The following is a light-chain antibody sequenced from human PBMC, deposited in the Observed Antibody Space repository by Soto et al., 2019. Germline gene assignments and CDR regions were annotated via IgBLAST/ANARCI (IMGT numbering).Light chain of an antibody. CDR3: SSYSNSRTLV. CDR2: DVS. Sequence: QPASVSGSPGQSITISCTGTSSDVGAYHYVSWYQRHPGKAPKLMIYDVSNRPSGVSNRFSGSKSGNTASLTISGRQAEDEADYYCSSYSNSRTLVFGGGTKLTVL. J-gene: IGLJ2*01. CDR1: SSDVGAYHY. V-gene: IGLV2-14*03.